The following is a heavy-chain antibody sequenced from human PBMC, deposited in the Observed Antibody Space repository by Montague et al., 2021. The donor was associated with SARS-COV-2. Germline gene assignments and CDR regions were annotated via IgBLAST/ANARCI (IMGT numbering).Heavy chain of an antibody. CDR2: ISYDGSNK. J-gene: IGHJ3*02. D-gene: IGHD2/OR15-2a*01. CDR3: ASELLGAFDI. Sequence: SLRLSCAASGFTFSRYAMHWVRQAPGKGLEWVAVISYDGSNKYYADSVKGRFTISRDNSKNTLHLQMNSLRAEDTAVYYCASELLGAFDIWGQGTMVTVSS. V-gene: IGHV3-30-3*01. CDR1: GFTFSRYA.